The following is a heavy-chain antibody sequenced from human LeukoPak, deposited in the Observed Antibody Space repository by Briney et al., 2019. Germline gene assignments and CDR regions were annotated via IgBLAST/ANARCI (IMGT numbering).Heavy chain of an antibody. V-gene: IGHV4-59*01. CDR3: ARGNGASLFDY. CDR2: IHYSGST. Sequence: SETLSLTCTVSGGSISSYYWSWIRQPPGKGLEWIGYIHYSGSTNYNPSLKSRVTISVDTSKNQFSLKLSSVTAADTAVYYCARGNGASLFDYWGQGTLVTVSS. J-gene: IGHJ4*02. D-gene: IGHD1-1*01. CDR1: GGSISSYY.